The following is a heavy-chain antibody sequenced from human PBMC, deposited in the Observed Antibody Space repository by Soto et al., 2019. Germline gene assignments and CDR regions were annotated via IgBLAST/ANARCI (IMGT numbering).Heavy chain of an antibody. Sequence: VQLVESGGGVVQPGRSLRLSCADSGFTFSDYAMHWVRQAPGKGLEWVAVVSHDGRNTHYADSVKGRFTISRDSSKNTVSLEMTSVRAEDTGVYYCAKGGRQWLVTSDFNYWGQGALVTVSS. J-gene: IGHJ4*02. CDR2: VSHDGRNT. CDR1: GFTFSDYA. V-gene: IGHV3-30*18. D-gene: IGHD6-19*01. CDR3: AKGGRQWLVTSDFNY.